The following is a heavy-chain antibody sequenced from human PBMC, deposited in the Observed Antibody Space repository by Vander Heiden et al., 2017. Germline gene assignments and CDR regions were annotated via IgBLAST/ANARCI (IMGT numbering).Heavy chain of an antibody. CDR3: ARRNYYDSSGYY. Sequence: QLQLQESGPGLVKPSETLSLTCTVSGGSISSSSYYWGWIRQPPGKGLGWIGSIYYSGSTYYNPSLKSRVTISVDTSKNQFSLKLSSVTAADTAVYYCARRNYYDSSGYYWGQGTLVTVSS. CDR2: IYYSGST. CDR1: GGSISSSSYY. J-gene: IGHJ4*02. V-gene: IGHV4-39*01. D-gene: IGHD3-22*01.